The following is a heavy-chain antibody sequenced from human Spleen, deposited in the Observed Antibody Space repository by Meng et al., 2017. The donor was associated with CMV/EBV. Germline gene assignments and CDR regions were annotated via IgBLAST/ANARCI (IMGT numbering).Heavy chain of an antibody. CDR3: AKRGDYDFWSGYYKGWFDP. Sequence: SETLSLTCTVSGGSISSYYWSWIRQPPGKGLEWIGYIYYSGSTNYNPSLKSRVTISLDTSVNQFSLNLNSVTAADTAVYYCAKRGDYDFWSGYYKGWFDPWGQGTLVTVSS. CDR2: IYYSGST. D-gene: IGHD3-3*01. CDR1: GGSISSYY. J-gene: IGHJ5*02. V-gene: IGHV4-59*01.